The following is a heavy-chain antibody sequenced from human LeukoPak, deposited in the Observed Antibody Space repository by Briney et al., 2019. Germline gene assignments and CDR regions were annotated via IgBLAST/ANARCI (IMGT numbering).Heavy chain of an antibody. J-gene: IGHJ6*02. V-gene: IGHV3-7*03. Sequence: GGSLRLSCAASGFTFSSYWMNWARQAPGKGLEWVASINHNGNVNYYVDSMKGRFTISRDNAKNSLYLQMSNLRAEDTAVYFCARGGGLDVWGQGATVTVSS. CDR2: INHNGNVN. D-gene: IGHD3-16*01. CDR1: GFTFSSYW. CDR3: ARGGGLDV.